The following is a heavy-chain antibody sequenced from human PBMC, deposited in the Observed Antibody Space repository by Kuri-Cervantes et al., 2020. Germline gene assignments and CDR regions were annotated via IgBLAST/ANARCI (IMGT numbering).Heavy chain of an antibody. Sequence: SETLSLTCTVSGGSISSYYWSWIRQPPGKGLEWIGYIYYSGSTNYNPSLKSRVTISVDTSKNQFSLKLSSVTAADTAVYYCARSVRYWFDPWGQGTLVTVSS. CDR3: ARSVRYWFDP. J-gene: IGHJ5*02. V-gene: IGHV4-59*12. CDR2: IYYSGST. CDR1: GGSISSYY.